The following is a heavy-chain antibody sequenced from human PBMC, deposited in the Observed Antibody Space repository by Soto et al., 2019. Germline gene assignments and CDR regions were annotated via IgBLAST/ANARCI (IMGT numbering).Heavy chain of an antibody. J-gene: IGHJ6*03. Sequence: QVHLEQWGAGLLKPSETLSLTCAVYGGSLSGYFWSWVRQPPGKGLEWIGEINHSGSTNYNPSLKIPVTISADTSKHQFSLRLSSVTAADSAIYYCASYHYYDFWVGSRHYMDAWGRGTTVTVSS. CDR3: ASYHYYDFWVGSRHYMDA. V-gene: IGHV4-34*01. CDR2: INHSGST. CDR1: GGSLSGYF. D-gene: IGHD3-3*01.